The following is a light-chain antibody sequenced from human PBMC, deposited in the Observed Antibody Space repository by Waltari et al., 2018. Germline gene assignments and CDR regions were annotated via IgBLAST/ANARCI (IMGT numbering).Light chain of an antibody. Sequence: SSELTQDPDVSVALGQTVRITCQGASLRTSYASWYLQKPGQAPLLLIYGNNNRPSGIPDRFPGSSSRNTASLTITWSQAEDEADYYCSSRDNSGNRPFGGGTKLTVL. CDR3: SSRDNSGNRP. CDR1: SLRTSY. J-gene: IGLJ3*02. CDR2: GNN. V-gene: IGLV3-19*01.